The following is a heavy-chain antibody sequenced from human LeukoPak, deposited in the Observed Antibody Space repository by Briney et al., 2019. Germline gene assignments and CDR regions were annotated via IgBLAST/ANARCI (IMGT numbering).Heavy chain of an antibody. Sequence: SETLSLTCAVYGGSFSGYYWSWIRQPPGKGLEWIGEINHSGSTNYNPSLKSRVTISVDTSKNQFSLKLSSVTAADTAVYYCARGGGYGDYHMTFDYWGQGTLVTVSS. CDR2: INHSGST. D-gene: IGHD4-17*01. CDR1: GGSFSGYY. CDR3: ARGGGYGDYHMTFDY. V-gene: IGHV4-34*01. J-gene: IGHJ4*02.